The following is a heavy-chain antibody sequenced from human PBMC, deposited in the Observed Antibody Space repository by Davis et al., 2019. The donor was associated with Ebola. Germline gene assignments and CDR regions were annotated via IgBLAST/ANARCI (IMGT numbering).Heavy chain of an antibody. J-gene: IGHJ2*01. D-gene: IGHD2-15*01. CDR1: GGSISGYS. CDR3: ARRYLRGWYFDL. CDR2: MFHSGGT. Sequence: SETLSLTCTVSGGSISGYSWSWIRQPSGKGLEWIGCMFHSGGTNYNPSLKSRVTISVDTSKNQFSLNLSSVTAADTAVYYCARRYLRGWYFDLWGRGTLVTVSS. V-gene: IGHV4-59*08.